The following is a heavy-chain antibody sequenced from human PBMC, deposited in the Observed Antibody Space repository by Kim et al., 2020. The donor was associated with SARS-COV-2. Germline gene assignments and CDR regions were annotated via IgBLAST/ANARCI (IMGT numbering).Heavy chain of an antibody. Sequence: DYAVSVKSRITINPDTSKNQFSLQLNSVTPEDTAVYYCAVSPPAGSWFDPWGKGTLVTVSS. D-gene: IGHD2-2*01. V-gene: IGHV6-1*01. J-gene: IGHJ5*02. CDR3: AVSPPAGSWFDP.